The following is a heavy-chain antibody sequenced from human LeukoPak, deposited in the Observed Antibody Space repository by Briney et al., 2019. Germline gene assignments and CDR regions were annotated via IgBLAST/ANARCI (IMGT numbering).Heavy chain of an antibody. CDR2: FDPEDGET. J-gene: IGHJ4*02. Sequence: GASVKVSCKVSGYTLTELSMHWVRQAPGKGLEWMGGFDPEDGETIYAQKFQGRVTMTEDTSTDTAYMELSSLRSEDTAVYYCATSPPVPAAIAFYFDYWGQGTLVTVSS. D-gene: IGHD2-2*01. V-gene: IGHV1-24*01. CDR1: GYTLTELS. CDR3: ATSPPVPAAIAFYFDY.